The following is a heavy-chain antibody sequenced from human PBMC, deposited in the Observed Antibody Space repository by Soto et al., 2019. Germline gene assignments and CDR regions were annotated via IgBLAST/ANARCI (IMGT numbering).Heavy chain of an antibody. J-gene: IGHJ6*02. CDR3: ARARNINYYYYGMDG. CDR1: GFTCRSYA. CDR2: ISYDGSNK. V-gene: IGHV3-30-3*01. Sequence: YLRLYFAAAGFTCRSYAMHYHCQAPGKGLEWVAVISYDGSNKYYADSVKGRFTISRDNSKNTLYLQMNSLRAEDTAVYYCARARNINYYYYGMDGWGQGTTVTVSS.